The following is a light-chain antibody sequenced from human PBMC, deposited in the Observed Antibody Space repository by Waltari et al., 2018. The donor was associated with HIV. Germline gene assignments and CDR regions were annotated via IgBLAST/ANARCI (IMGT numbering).Light chain of an antibody. CDR2: EVS. V-gene: IGLV2-23*02. CDR1: STDVGSYNL. Sequence: QSALTQPASVSGSPGQSLTISCTGTSTDVGSYNLFSWYQQHPGQAPKHTIYEVSKRPSGVSNRFHGSKSGNTASLTISGLQAEDEADYYCCSYAGTSTYVAFGGGTKLTVL. J-gene: IGLJ2*01. CDR3: CSYAGTSTYVA.